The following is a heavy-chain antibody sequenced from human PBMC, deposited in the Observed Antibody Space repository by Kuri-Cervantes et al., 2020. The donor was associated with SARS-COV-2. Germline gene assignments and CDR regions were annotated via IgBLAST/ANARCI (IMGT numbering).Heavy chain of an antibody. CDR2: IRYDGSNK. Sequence: GGSLRLSCAASGFTFSSYGMHWVRQAPGKGLEWVAFIRYDGSNKYYADSVKGRFTISRDNSKNTLYLQMNSLRAEDTAVYYCAREDYDFWRSPYYYYMDVWGKGTTVTVSS. D-gene: IGHD3-3*01. J-gene: IGHJ6*03. V-gene: IGHV3-30*02. CDR1: GFTFSSYG. CDR3: AREDYDFWRSPYYYYMDV.